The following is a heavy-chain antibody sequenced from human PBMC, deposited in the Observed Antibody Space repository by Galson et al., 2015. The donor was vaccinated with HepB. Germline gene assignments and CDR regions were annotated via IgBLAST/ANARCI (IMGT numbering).Heavy chain of an antibody. D-gene: IGHD3-10*01. Sequence: SVKASCKVSGYKFGDLSIHWVRQAPGKGLEWMGGFDLEVGDTFYGQSFQGRVTMIGDTSTDTAYMDLSSLTYEDTAVYFCGARRFGKLYFDYWGQGTQATVSS. CDR2: FDLEVGDT. V-gene: IGHV1-24*01. CDR3: GARRFGKLYFDY. J-gene: IGHJ4*02. CDR1: GYKFGDLS.